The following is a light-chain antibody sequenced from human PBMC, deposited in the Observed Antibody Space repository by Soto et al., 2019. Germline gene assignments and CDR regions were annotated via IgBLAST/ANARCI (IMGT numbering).Light chain of an antibody. Sequence: EIVLTQSPATLSLSPGESATLSCRASQSVSAYLAWYQQKPGQAPRLLIYDASSRATGIPARFSGSGSGTDFTLTISGLEPEDLAIYYCQQRSNWPLTFGPGTKVDI. J-gene: IGKJ3*01. V-gene: IGKV3-11*01. CDR3: QQRSNWPLT. CDR1: QSVSAY. CDR2: DAS.